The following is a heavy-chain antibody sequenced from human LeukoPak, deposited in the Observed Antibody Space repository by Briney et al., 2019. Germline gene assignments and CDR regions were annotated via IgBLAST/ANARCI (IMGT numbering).Heavy chain of an antibody. V-gene: IGHV4-4*07. Sequence: SETLSLTCTVSGGSISSYYWSWIRQPAGKGLEWIGRIYTSGSTNYNPSLKSRVTMSVDTSTNQFSLKLTSVTAADTAVYYCAREGRSSTPGYWGQGTLVTVSS. CDR3: AREGRSSTPGY. J-gene: IGHJ4*02. D-gene: IGHD2-15*01. CDR1: GGSISSYY. CDR2: IYTSGST.